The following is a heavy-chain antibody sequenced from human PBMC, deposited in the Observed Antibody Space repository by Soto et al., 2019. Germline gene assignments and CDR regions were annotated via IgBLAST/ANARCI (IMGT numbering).Heavy chain of an antibody. CDR1: GFIVSDTY. CDR3: AREPRYCRGGSCSITAEAYEI. CDR2: ISNRGDT. V-gene: IGHV3-66*01. D-gene: IGHD2-15*01. J-gene: IGHJ3*02. Sequence: GGSLRLSCTASGFIVSDTYVNWVRQAPGKGLEWVSVISNRGDTHYADSVRGRFSLSRDISDNTLHLQMNNLRVEDTAVYYCAREPRYCRGGSCSITAEAYEIWGQGTMVTVSS.